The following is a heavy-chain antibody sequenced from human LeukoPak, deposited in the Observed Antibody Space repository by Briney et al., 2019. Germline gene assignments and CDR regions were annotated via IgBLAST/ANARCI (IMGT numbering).Heavy chain of an antibody. CDR2: MRSSGSYI. Sequence: GGSLRLSCAASGFTFTTYSMNWVRQAPRKGLEWVACMRSSGSYIQYADSVKGRFTISRDNAKNSLFLQMNSLRAEDTAVYYCGRGEGYDFVDCWGRGPLATASA. V-gene: IGHV3-21*01. J-gene: IGHJ4*02. D-gene: IGHD5-12*01. CDR3: GRGEGYDFVDC. CDR1: GFTFTTYS.